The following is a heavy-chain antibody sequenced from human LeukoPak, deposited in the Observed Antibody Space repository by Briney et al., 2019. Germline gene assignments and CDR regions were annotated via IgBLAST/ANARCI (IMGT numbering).Heavy chain of an antibody. CDR3: VKNSRFGEVEATWDC. CDR1: GLTFSTYA. J-gene: IGHJ1*01. D-gene: IGHD1-26*01. V-gene: IGHV3-64D*09. Sequence: GSSLRLSCSASGLTFSTYAMHWVCEAPGKGLEYVSGISSNGITTYHADSVKGRFTSSRDNSKNTLYLQMSSPRTEDTAVYFLVKNSRFGEVEATWDCWGQGTLVTVSS. CDR2: ISSNGITT.